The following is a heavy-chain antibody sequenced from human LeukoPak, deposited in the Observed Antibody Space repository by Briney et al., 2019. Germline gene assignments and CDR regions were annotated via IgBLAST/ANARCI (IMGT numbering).Heavy chain of an antibody. V-gene: IGHV3-30*04. Sequence: GGSLRLSCAASGFTFSSYAMHWVRQAPGKGLEWVAVISYDGSNKYYADSVKGRFTISRDNSKNTLYLQMNSLRADDTAVYYCARVEGSTDIVGATAYYYYYGMDVWGQGTTVTVSS. CDR1: GFTFSSYA. CDR3: ARVEGSTDIVGATAYYYYYGMDV. D-gene: IGHD1-26*01. J-gene: IGHJ6*02. CDR2: ISYDGSNK.